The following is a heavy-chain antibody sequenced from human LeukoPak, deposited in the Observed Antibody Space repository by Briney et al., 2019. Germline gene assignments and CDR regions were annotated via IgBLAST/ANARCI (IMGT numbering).Heavy chain of an antibody. CDR2: ISYDGSNK. Sequence: PGGSLRLSCAASGFTLSSYAMHWVRQAPGKGLEWVAVISYDGSNKYYADSVKGRFTISRDNSKNTLYLQMNSLRAEDTAVYYCARGSGWYRYGIDYWGQGTLVTVSS. V-gene: IGHV3-30*04. J-gene: IGHJ4*02. CDR3: ARGSGWYRYGIDY. D-gene: IGHD6-19*01. CDR1: GFTLSSYA.